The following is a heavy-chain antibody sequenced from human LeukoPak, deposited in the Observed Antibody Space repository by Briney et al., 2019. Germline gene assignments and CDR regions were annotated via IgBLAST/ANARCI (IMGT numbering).Heavy chain of an antibody. CDR3: ARTPGE. D-gene: IGHD3-10*01. V-gene: IGHV4-34*01. CDR1: GGSFSGYY. J-gene: IGHJ4*02. CDR2: INHSGST. Sequence: SETLSLTCAVYGGSFSGYYWSWIRQPPGKGLEWIGEINHSGSTNYNPSLKSRVTISVDTSKNQFSLKLSSVTAADTAVYYCARTPGEWGQGTLVTVSS.